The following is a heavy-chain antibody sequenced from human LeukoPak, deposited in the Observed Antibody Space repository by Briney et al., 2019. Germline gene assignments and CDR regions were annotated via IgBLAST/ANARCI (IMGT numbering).Heavy chain of an antibody. CDR1: GYTFTGYD. CDR3: ARTYKVGATTFDY. Sequence: ASVKVSCKASGYTFTGYDMHWVRQAPGQGLEWMGWINPNSGGTNYAQKFQGRVTMTRDTSISTAYMELSRLRSDDTAVYYCARTYKVGATTFDYWGQGTLVTVSS. CDR2: INPNSGGT. J-gene: IGHJ4*02. D-gene: IGHD1-26*01. V-gene: IGHV1-2*02.